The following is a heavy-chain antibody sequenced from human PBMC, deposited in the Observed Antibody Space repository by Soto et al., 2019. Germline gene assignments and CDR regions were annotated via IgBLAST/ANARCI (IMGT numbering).Heavy chain of an antibody. CDR2: INTHNGNT. CDR3: TREGSAPYYYYGMDA. J-gene: IGHJ6*02. Sequence: ASVRVSCKASGYTFTTYGISWVRQAPGQGLEWLGWINTHNGNTNYAQNLQGRVIMTADTSTSTAYMELRSLRSDDTAIYYCTREGSAPYYYYGMDAWGQGTTVTVSS. D-gene: IGHD3-10*01. CDR1: GYTFTTYG. V-gene: IGHV1-18*01.